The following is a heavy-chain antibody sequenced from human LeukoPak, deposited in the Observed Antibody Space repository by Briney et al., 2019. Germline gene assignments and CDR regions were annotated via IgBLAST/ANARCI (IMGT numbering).Heavy chain of an antibody. J-gene: IGHJ4*02. CDR3: ARNRGNSKTFWGSSSWYATFDY. V-gene: IGHV4-34*01. CDR1: GGSFSGYY. Sequence: PSETLSLTCAVYGGSFSGYYWSWIRQPPGKGLEWIGEINHSGSTNYNPSLKSRVTISVDTSKNQFSLKLTSVTAADTAVYYCARNRGNSKTFWGSSSWYATFDYWGQGTLVTVSS. CDR2: INHSGST. D-gene: IGHD6-13*01.